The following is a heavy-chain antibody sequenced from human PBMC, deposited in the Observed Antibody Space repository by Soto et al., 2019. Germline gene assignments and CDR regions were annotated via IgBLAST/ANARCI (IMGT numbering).Heavy chain of an antibody. CDR1: GFTFSNAW. V-gene: IGHV3-15*01. CDR3: TTSFWSGIDAFDI. Sequence: GGSLRLSCAASGFTFSNAWMSWVRQAPGKGLEWVGRIKSKTDGGTTDYAAPVKGRFTISRDDSKNTLYLQMNSLKTEDTAVYYCTTSFWSGIDAFDIWGQGTMVTVSS. D-gene: IGHD3-3*01. J-gene: IGHJ3*02. CDR2: IKSKTDGGTT.